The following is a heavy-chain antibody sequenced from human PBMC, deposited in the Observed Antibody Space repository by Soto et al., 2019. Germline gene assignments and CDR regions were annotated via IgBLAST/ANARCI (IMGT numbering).Heavy chain of an antibody. V-gene: IGHV3-13*05. CDR1: GFTFRNYD. CDR3: ARTDRDFYGLDV. Sequence: EVQLVESGGGLVQPGGSLRLSWEGSGFTFRNYDMHWVRQGTGKGLEWVSGISAAGDPDYADSVEGRFTISRENAQNSFFLQMNSLRVGDTAVYYCARTDRDFYGLDVWGQGTTVIVSS. CDR2: ISAAGDP. J-gene: IGHJ6*02.